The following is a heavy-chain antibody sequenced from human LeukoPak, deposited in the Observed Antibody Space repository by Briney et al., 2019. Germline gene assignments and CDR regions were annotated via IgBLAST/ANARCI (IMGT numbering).Heavy chain of an antibody. CDR2: IKQDGSEK. V-gene: IGHV3-7*01. Sequence: YPGGSLRLSCAASGFTFSSYWMSWVRQPPGKGLEWVANIKQDGSEKYYVDSVKGRFTISRDNAKNSLYLQMNSLRAEDTAVYYCAREGRFRRQWLVLYYFDYWGQGTLVTVSS. D-gene: IGHD6-19*01. J-gene: IGHJ4*02. CDR3: AREGRFRRQWLVLYYFDY. CDR1: GFTFSSYW.